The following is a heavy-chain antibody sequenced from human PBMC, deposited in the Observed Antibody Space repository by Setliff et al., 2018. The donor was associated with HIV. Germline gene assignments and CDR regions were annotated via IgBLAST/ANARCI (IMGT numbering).Heavy chain of an antibody. CDR2: IHPRDFAI. CDR3: ARLDSSGYYRSFDV. Sequence: GESLKLSCKASGYTFTNYWTAWVRQMPGKGLEWMGIIHPRDFAIKYSQSFQGQVTISADKSLSTAYLQWNSLKASDTALYYCARLDSSGYYRSFDVWGQGTMVTVSS. V-gene: IGHV5-51*01. D-gene: IGHD3-22*01. CDR1: GYTFTNYW. J-gene: IGHJ3*01.